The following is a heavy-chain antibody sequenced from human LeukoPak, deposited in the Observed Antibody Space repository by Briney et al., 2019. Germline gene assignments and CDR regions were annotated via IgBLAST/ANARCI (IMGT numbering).Heavy chain of an antibody. D-gene: IGHD6-19*01. J-gene: IGHJ6*03. V-gene: IGHV3-23*01. Sequence: PGGSLRLSCAASGFTFSSYGMSWVRQAPGKGLEWVSAISGSGGSTYYADSVKGRFTISRDNSKNTLYLQMNSLRAEDTAVYYCAKDGYSSGWYLYYYYYYMDVWGKGTTVTISS. CDR3: AKDGYSSGWYLYYYYYYMDV. CDR1: GFTFSSYG. CDR2: ISGSGGST.